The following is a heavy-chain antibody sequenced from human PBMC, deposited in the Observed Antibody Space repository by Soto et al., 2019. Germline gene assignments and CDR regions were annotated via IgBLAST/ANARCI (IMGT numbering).Heavy chain of an antibody. D-gene: IGHD3-10*01. Sequence: VQLVASGGGLIQPGGSLRLSCAASGFTVRSNYMTWFRQPPGKGLEWIGEISRSGTTKYIPSLKSRASISFDTSKTQVSLKVTSVTAADTAVYYCATSLWFGTQVELWGQGALVTVSS. CDR3: ATSLWFGTQVEL. V-gene: IGHV4-34*08. J-gene: IGHJ5*02. CDR1: GFTVRSNY. CDR2: ISRSGTT.